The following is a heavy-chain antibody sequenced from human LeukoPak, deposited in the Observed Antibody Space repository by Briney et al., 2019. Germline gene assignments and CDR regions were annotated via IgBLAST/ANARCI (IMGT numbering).Heavy chain of an antibody. Sequence: PGGSLRLSCAASGFTFSSYSMNWVRQAPGKGRKWVSYISSSSSTTYYADSVKGRFTISRDNDKNSLYLQMNSLRAEDTAVYYCGRVKEASAFDIWGQGTMVTVSS. D-gene: IGHD5-12*01. V-gene: IGHV3-48*01. CDR3: GRVKEASAFDI. CDR2: ISSSSSTT. J-gene: IGHJ3*02. CDR1: GFTFSSYS.